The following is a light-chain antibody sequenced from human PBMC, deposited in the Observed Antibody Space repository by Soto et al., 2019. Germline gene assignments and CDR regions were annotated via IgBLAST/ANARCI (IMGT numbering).Light chain of an antibody. CDR3: QQYKTYWT. J-gene: IGKJ1*01. CDR2: KAS. V-gene: IGKV1-5*03. Sequence: EIPMTPSPSTPSSSAGERVTLPFRASQSVSSWLAWFQQKPGKAPKLLIYKASNLQSGVSSRFSGGGSGTEFTLTISSLQPDDFATYYCQQYKTYWTFGPGTKVDIK. CDR1: QSVSSW.